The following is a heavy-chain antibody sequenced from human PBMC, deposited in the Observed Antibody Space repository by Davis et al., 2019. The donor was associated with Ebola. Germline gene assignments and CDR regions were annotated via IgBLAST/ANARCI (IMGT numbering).Heavy chain of an antibody. CDR3: ARDAFSLSRYDTEDH. J-gene: IGHJ4*02. V-gene: IGHV3-48*03. Sequence: GESLKISCAASGFTFYRYEMNWVRQAPGKGLEWVSYIRGSATSTFYADSVKGRFTISRDNARDSLYLQMDSLRVEDTAIYYCARDAFSLSRYDTEDHWGQGTLVTVSS. CDR2: IRGSATST. CDR1: GFTFYRYE. D-gene: IGHD3-9*01.